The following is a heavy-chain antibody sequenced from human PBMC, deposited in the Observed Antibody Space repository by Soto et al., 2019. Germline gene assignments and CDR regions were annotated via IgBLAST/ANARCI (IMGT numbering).Heavy chain of an antibody. CDR2: ISGSGGST. J-gene: IGHJ5*02. D-gene: IGHD2-2*01. V-gene: IGHV3-23*01. CDR3: AKASIDIVVVPAAPGGWFDP. Sequence: GGSLRLSCAASGFTFSSYAVSWVRQATGKGLEWVSAISGSGGSTYYADSVKGRFTISRDNSKNTLYLQMNSLRAEDTAVYYCAKASIDIVVVPAAPGGWFDPWGQGTLVTVSS. CDR1: GFTFSSYA.